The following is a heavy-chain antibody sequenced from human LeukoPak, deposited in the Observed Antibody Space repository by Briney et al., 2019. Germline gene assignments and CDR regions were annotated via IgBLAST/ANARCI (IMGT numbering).Heavy chain of an antibody. D-gene: IGHD6-19*01. CDR2: IHQHGSEI. CDR3: ARSTGWRAYQDY. V-gene: IGHV3-7*01. CDR1: GFAFSSYW. Sequence: GGSLRLSCAASGFAFSSYWMTWVRQAPGKGLEWVANIHQHGSEIYYVDSVKGRFTISRDNAQNSLYLQMNSLRGDDTAVYYCARSTGWRAYQDYWGQGTLVTVPS. J-gene: IGHJ4*02.